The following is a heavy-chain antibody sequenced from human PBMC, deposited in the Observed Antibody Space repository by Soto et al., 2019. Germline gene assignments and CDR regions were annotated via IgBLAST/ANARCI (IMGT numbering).Heavy chain of an antibody. Sequence: QVQLVESGGGVVQSGRSLRLSCAASGFTFSSYAMHWVRQAPGKGLEWVAVISYDGSNKYYADSVKGRFTISRDNSKNTLYLQMNSLRAEDTAVYYCARNYGDNVPYYFDYWGQGTLVTVSS. CDR1: GFTFSSYA. CDR3: ARNYGDNVPYYFDY. J-gene: IGHJ4*02. CDR2: ISYDGSNK. D-gene: IGHD4-17*01. V-gene: IGHV3-30-3*01.